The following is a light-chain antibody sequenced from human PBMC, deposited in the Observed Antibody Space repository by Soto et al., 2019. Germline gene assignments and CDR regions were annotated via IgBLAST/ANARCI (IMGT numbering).Light chain of an antibody. CDR1: SNDVGLYNY. V-gene: IGLV2-14*03. J-gene: IGLJ1*01. Sequence: QSVLTQPPSASGTPGQRVTISCSGTSNDVGLYNYVSWYQQHPGKAPKLMIYDVTERPSGVSNRFSGSKSGNTASLTISGLQAEDEGDYYCSSYTISTTYVFGTGTKLTVL. CDR2: DVT. CDR3: SSYTISTTYV.